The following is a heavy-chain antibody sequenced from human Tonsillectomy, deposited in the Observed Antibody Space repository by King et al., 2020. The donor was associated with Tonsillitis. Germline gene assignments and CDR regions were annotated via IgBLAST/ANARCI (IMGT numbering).Heavy chain of an antibody. V-gene: IGHV5-51*01. CDR3: ARLGGGAFGGGAASINEHRYRLGG. D-gene: IGHD3-16*01. J-gene: IGHJ6*02. Sequence: EVQLVESGAEVKKPGESLKISCKGSGYSFTSYWIGWVRQMPGKGLEWMGIIYPGDSDTRYSPSFQGQVTISADKSISTAYLQWSSLKASDTAMYYCARLGGGAFGGGAASINEHRYRLGGRGQGTKVTVSS. CDR1: GYSFTSYW. CDR2: IYPGDSDT.